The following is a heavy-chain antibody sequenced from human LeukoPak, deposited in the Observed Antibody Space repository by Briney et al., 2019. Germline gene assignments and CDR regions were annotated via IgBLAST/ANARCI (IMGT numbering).Heavy chain of an antibody. J-gene: IGHJ4*02. CDR3: ATDGQVWFQGGLDY. D-gene: IGHD3/OR15-3a*01. CDR2: ISGSGSST. CDR1: GFTFSSYA. Sequence: GGSLRLSCAASGFTFSSYAMSWVRQAPGRGLEWVSAISGSGSSTYYADSVKGRFTISRDNSKNTLYLQLNSLRAEDTAVYYCATDGQVWFQGGLDYWGQGTLVTVSS. V-gene: IGHV3-23*01.